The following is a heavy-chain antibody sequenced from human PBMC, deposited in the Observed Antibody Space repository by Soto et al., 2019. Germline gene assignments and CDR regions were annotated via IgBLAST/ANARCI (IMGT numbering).Heavy chain of an antibody. CDR2: ISYDGSNK. V-gene: IGHV3-30*03. CDR3: ARDRGCSGVICYSWYYYYGMYV. D-gene: IGHD2-15*01. J-gene: IGHJ6*02. Sequence: GGSLRLSCAASGFTFSSYGMHWVRQAPGKGLEWVAVISYDGSNKYYADSVKGRFTISRDNSKNTLYLQMNSLRAEDTAVYYCARDRGCSGVICYSWYYYYGMYVRGQGTKVTAP. CDR1: GFTFSSYG.